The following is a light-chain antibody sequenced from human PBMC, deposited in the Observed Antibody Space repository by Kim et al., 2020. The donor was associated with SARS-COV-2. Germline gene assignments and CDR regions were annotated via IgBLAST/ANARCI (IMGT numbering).Light chain of an antibody. V-gene: IGLV1-40*01. J-gene: IGLJ1*01. CDR3: PSYDSSLSAHNYV. CDR1: SSNIGAGYD. Sequence: QSVLTQPPSVSGAPGQRVTISCTGSSSNIGAGYDVHWYQQLPGTAPKLLIYGNSNRPSGVPDRFSGSKSGTSASLAITGLQAEDEADYYCPSYDSSLSAHNYVFGTGTKVTVL. CDR2: GNS.